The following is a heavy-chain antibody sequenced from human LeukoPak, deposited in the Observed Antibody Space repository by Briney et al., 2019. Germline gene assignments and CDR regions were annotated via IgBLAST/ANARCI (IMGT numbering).Heavy chain of an antibody. D-gene: IGHD2-8*01. J-gene: IGHJ4*02. CDR3: ARDCTNGVCSNFDY. CDR2: INWNGGST. V-gene: IGHV3-20*04. Sequence: GGPLRLSCAASGFTFDDYGMSWVRQAPGKGLEWVSGINWNGGSTGYADSVKGRFTISRDNAKNSLYLQMNSLRAEDTALYYCARDCTNGVCSNFDYWGQGTLVTVSS. CDR1: GFTFDDYG.